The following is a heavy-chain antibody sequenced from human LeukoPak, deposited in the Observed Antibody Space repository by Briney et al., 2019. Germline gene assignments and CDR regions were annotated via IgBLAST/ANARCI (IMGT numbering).Heavy chain of an antibody. D-gene: IGHD6-19*01. CDR2: IDYNERI. CDR1: GGSVTSGTYF. J-gene: IGHJ4*02. Sequence: PSETLSLTCTVSGGSVTSGTYFLNWIRQAPGKGLEWIGYIDYNERINYNPSLKSRVTISVGTSKNKFPLKVSSVTATDTAVYYCARGSGWLTDHWGQGTLVTVSS. V-gene: IGHV4-61*01. CDR3: ARGSGWLTDH.